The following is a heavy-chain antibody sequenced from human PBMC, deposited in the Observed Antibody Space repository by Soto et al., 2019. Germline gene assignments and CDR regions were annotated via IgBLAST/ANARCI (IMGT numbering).Heavy chain of an antibody. CDR1: GFTFSTYT. J-gene: IGHJ6*02. Sequence: PGGSLRLSCGASGFTFSTYTINWVRQAPGKGLEWVSGIRGFSPYTFYAESVKGRFTISRDNAKNSLYLQMNSLGVEDTAVYYCARDRGYDAHDYYYNAMDVWGQGTTVTVSS. V-gene: IGHV3-21*01. D-gene: IGHD2-15*01. CDR3: ARDRGYDAHDYYYNAMDV. CDR2: IRGFSPYT.